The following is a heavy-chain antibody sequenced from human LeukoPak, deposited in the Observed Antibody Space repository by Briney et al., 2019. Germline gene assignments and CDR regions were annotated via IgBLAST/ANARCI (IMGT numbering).Heavy chain of an antibody. V-gene: IGHV3-23*01. CDR2: ISGSGGST. Sequence: PGRSLRLSCAASGFTFGSYAMSWVRQAPGKGLEWVSAISGSGGSTYYADSVKGRFTISRDNSKNTLYLQMNSLRAEDTAVYYCAKDSGGIVLMVYALGFDYWGQGTLVTVSS. J-gene: IGHJ4*02. CDR3: AKDSGGIVLMVYALGFDY. D-gene: IGHD2-8*01. CDR1: GFTFGSYA.